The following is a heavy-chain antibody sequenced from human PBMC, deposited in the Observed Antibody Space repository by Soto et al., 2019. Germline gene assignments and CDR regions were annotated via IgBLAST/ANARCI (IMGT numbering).Heavy chain of an antibody. V-gene: IGHV3-9*01. CDR1: GFTFDDYA. CDR3: AKSIWFGELLSVTGYFDY. CDR2: ISWNSGSI. J-gene: IGHJ4*02. Sequence: LRLSCAASGFTFDDYAMHWVRQAPGKGLEWVSGISWNSGSIGYADSVKGRFTISRDNAKNSLYLQMNSLRAEDTALYYCAKSIWFGELLSVTGYFDYWGQGTLVTVSS. D-gene: IGHD3-10*01.